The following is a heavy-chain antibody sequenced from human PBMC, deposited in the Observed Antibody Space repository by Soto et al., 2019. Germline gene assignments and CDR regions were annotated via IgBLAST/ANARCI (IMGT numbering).Heavy chain of an antibody. J-gene: IGHJ4*02. V-gene: IGHV3-23*01. CDR3: AKPSYIFGVVITGAFDY. Sequence: PGGSLRLSCATSGFTFSTYAMSWVRQAPGKGLEWVSATSGSGGGTYYADSVKGRFTISRDNSKNTVYLQMSSLRAEDTAVYYCAKPSYIFGVVITGAFDYWGQGTLVTVSS. CDR1: GFTFSTYA. D-gene: IGHD3-3*02. CDR2: TSGSGGGT.